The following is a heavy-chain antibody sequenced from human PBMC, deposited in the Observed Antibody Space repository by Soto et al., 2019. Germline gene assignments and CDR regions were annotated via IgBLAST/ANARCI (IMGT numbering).Heavy chain of an antibody. CDR2: ISSSSRTI. V-gene: IGHV3-48*02. CDR1: GFTFSSYS. Sequence: EVQLVESGGGLVQPGGSLRLSCAASGFTFSSYSMNWVRQAPGKGLEWVSYISSSSRTIYYADSVKGRFTISRDNAKNSLYLQMKSLRYEDTAVYYCARAHGDYLNSDCWGQGTLVTVSS. J-gene: IGHJ4*02. CDR3: ARAHGDYLNSDC. D-gene: IGHD4-17*01.